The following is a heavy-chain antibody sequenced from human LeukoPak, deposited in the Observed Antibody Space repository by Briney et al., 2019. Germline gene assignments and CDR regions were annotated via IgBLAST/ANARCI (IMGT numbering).Heavy chain of an antibody. V-gene: IGHV4-34*01. Sequence: PSETLSLTCAVYGGSFSGYYWSWIRQPPGKGLEWIGEINHSGSTNYNPSLKSRVTISVDTSKNQFSLKLSSVTAADTAVYYCASDSSGYYETGKIDYWGKGTLVTVSS. CDR3: ASDSSGYYETGKIDY. CDR1: GGSFSGYY. CDR2: INHSGST. D-gene: IGHD3-22*01. J-gene: IGHJ4*02.